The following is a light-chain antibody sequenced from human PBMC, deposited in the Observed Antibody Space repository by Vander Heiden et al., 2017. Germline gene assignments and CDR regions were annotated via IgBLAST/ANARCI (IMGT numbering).Light chain of an antibody. V-gene: IGLV1-47*01. CDR3: ASWDDSLSVVL. Sequence: SILTPPPPAPGTPGQRVTIYCSGSSSNIGAGHVNWYQQLPGAAPKVLIYGSSQRPSGVADRFSGSKSGTSATLAISGLRSDDEADYYCASWDDSLSVVLFGGGTRLTVL. CDR2: GSS. J-gene: IGLJ3*02. CDR1: SSNIGAGH.